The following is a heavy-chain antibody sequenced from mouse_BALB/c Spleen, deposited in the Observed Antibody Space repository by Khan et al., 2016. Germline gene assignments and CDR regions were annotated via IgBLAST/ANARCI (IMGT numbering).Heavy chain of an antibody. J-gene: IGHJ2*01. CDR3: ASRNWDVDY. Sequence: VQLKESGPGLVKPSQSLSFTCTVTGYSITSDYAWNWIRQFPGNKLEWMGYISYSGSTSYNPSLKSRISITRDTSKNQFFLQLNSVTTEDTATYYCASRNWDVDYWGQGTTLTVSS. CDR1: GYSITSDYA. V-gene: IGHV3-2*02. CDR2: ISYSGST. D-gene: IGHD4-1*02.